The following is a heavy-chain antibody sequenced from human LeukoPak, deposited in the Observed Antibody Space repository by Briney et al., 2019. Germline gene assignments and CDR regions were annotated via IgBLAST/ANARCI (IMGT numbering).Heavy chain of an antibody. D-gene: IGHD4-17*01. Sequence: PSETLSLTCTVSGGSISSYYWSWIRQPPGKGLEWIGYIYYSGSTNYNPSLKSRVTISVDTSKNQFSLKLSSVTAADTAVYYCATTAKYVGNAFDIWGQGTMVTVSS. CDR2: IYYSGST. V-gene: IGHV4-59*08. J-gene: IGHJ3*02. CDR1: GGSISSYY. CDR3: ATTAKYVGNAFDI.